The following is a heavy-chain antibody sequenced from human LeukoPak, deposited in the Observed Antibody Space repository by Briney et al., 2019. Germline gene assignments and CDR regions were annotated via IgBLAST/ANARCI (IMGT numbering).Heavy chain of an antibody. D-gene: IGHD3/OR15-3a*01. CDR2: ITPSSSSR. V-gene: IGHV3-23*01. J-gene: IGHJ4*02. CDR3: AKDSGFSGTQRGEY. Sequence: PGGSLRLSCAASGFTFSTHGMNWVRQAPGKGLEWVSGITPSSSSRYYAESVKGRFTISRDNSKNSLYLQMNSLRAEDTAVYYCAKDSGFSGTQRGEYWGQGTLVTVSS. CDR1: GFTFSTHG.